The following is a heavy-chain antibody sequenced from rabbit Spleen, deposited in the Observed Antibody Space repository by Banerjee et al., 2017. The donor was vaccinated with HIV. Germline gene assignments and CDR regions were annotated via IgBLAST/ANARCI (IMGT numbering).Heavy chain of an antibody. CDR3: ARGSASMTLVITGYYLSL. J-gene: IGHJ4*01. D-gene: IGHD2-1*01. V-gene: IGHV1S40*01. Sequence: QSLEESGGDLVKPGASLTLACTASGVSFSSNYYMCWVRQAPGKGLELIGYIDPVFGITSYANWVNGLFSISSPNSQNTLFLQLNSLTAADTATYFCARGSASMTLVITGYYLSLWGPGTLVTVS. CDR2: IDPVFGIT. CDR1: GVSFSSNYY.